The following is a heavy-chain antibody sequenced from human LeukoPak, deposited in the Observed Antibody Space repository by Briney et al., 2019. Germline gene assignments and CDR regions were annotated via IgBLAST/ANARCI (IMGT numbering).Heavy chain of an antibody. V-gene: IGHV1-2*02. J-gene: IGHJ6*02. CDR1: EYTFTGYY. CDR3: ARAQNRIVVVPAAIELSYYYYGMDV. CDR2: INPNSGGT. D-gene: IGHD2-2*01. Sequence: ASVKVSCKASEYTFTGYYMHWVRQAPGQGLEWMGWINPNSGGTNYAQKFQGRVTMTRDTSISTAYMELSRLRSDDTAVYYCARAQNRIVVVPAAIELSYYYYGMDVWGQGTTVTVSS.